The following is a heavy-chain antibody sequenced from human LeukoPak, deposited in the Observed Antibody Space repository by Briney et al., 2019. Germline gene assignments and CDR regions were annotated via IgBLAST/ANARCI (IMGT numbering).Heavy chain of an antibody. Sequence: GGSLRLSCAASGFTFSSYWMSWVRQAPGKGLEWVANIKQDGSEKYYVDSVKGRFTISRDNAKNSLYLQMNSLRAEDTAVYYCARAYYGDYEDFNLDYWGQGTLVTVSS. CDR3: ARAYYGDYEDFNLDY. CDR2: IKQDGSEK. D-gene: IGHD4-17*01. J-gene: IGHJ4*02. V-gene: IGHV3-7*01. CDR1: GFTFSSYW.